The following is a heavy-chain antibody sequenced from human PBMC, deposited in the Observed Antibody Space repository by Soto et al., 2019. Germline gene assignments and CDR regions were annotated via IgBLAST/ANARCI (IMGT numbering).Heavy chain of an antibody. CDR2: ISWNSGTI. CDR3: VKDSRQRGGGTTGANYDY. CDR1: GFTFDDYA. J-gene: IGHJ4*02. Sequence: SLKISCAASGFTFDDYAMHWVRQAPGKGLEWVSGISWNSGTIGYADSVKGRFTISRDNAKNSLFLQINSLRADDTALYYCVKDSRQRGGGTTGANYDYWGQGTLVTVSS. D-gene: IGHD1-1*01. V-gene: IGHV3-9*01.